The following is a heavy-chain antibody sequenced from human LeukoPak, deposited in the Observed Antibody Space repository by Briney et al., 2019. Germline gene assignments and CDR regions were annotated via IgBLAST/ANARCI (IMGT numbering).Heavy chain of an antibody. Sequence: GGSLRLSCAASGFTFSSYTMNWVRQAPGKGLEWVSSISSSSYIYYADSVKGRFTISRDNAKNSLYLQMNSLRAEDTAVYYCAREGIAAAGTIWGQGTMVTVSS. CDR3: AREGIAAAGTI. CDR1: GFTFSSYT. CDR2: ISSSSYI. J-gene: IGHJ3*02. V-gene: IGHV3-21*01. D-gene: IGHD6-13*01.